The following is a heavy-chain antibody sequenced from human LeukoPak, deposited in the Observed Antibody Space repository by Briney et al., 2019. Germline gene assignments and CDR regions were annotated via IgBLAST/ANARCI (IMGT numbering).Heavy chain of an antibody. V-gene: IGHV4-39*07. CDR1: GGSFSSYY. D-gene: IGHD3-3*01. CDR2: IYYSGST. Sequence: PSETLSLTCAVYGGSFSSYYWGWIRQPPGKGLEWIGSIYYSGSTYYNPSLKSRVTISVDTSKNQFSLKLSSVTAADTAVYYCWGYDFWSGYLDYWGQGTLVTVSS. J-gene: IGHJ4*02. CDR3: WGYDFWSGYLDY.